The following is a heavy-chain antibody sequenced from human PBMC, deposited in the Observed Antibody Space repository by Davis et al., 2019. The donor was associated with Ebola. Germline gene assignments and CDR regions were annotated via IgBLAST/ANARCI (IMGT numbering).Heavy chain of an antibody. CDR2: IYHSGST. CDR3: ARAEQQLDPFDY. Sequence: SETLSLTCTVSAGSVSSGGYYWNWIRQPPGKGLEWIGEIYHSGSTNYNPSLKSRVTISVDKSKNQFSLKLSSVTAADTAVYYCARAEQQLDPFDYWGQGTLVTVSS. V-gene: IGHV4-61*08. CDR1: AGSVSSGGYY. D-gene: IGHD6-13*01. J-gene: IGHJ4*02.